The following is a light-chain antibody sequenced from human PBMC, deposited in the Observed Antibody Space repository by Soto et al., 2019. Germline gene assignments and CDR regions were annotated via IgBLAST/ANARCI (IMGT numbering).Light chain of an antibody. V-gene: IGLV1-40*01. Sequence: QSVLTQSPSVSGAPGQRVTISCTGSSSNIGADYDVQWYQQVPGTAPKLLIYGNTNRPSGVPDRFSGSISGTSASLAISGLQAEDEADYYCQSHDSSLSAHVVFGGGTKVTVL. CDR1: SSNIGADYD. J-gene: IGLJ2*01. CDR2: GNT. CDR3: QSHDSSLSAHVV.